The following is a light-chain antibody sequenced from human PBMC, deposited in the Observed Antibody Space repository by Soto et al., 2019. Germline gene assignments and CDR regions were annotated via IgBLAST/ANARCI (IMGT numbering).Light chain of an antibody. CDR1: QYINTR. Sequence: EIVLTQSPATLSSFPGDRVTLSCRASQYINTRLAWYQHRPGQAPRLLIYQTSIRAAGIPARFSGSGSGTDFTLTISRLEPEDFAVYYCQQYGSSPETFGQGTKVDI. CDR3: QQYGSSPET. V-gene: IGKV3-20*01. J-gene: IGKJ1*01. CDR2: QTS.